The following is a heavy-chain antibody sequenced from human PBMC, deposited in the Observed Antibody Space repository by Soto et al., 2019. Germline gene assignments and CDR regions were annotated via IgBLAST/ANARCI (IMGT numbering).Heavy chain of an antibody. V-gene: IGHV3-23*01. CDR2: ITKTGRST. J-gene: IGHJ3*02. Sequence: EVQLLESGGGLVQPGGSLRLSCATSGFSFSNYGMNWVRQAPGKGLEWVSGITKTGRSTFIADSVRARFTISRDNLKNIMYLQMNSLRVDDTALYYCTKDAEAYDFAFDKWGQGTMVTVTS. D-gene: IGHD3-3*01. CDR3: TKDAEAYDFAFDK. CDR1: GFSFSNYG.